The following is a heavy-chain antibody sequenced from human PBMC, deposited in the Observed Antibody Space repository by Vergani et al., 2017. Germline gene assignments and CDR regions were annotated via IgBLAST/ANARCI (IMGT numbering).Heavy chain of an antibody. CDR1: GGTFSSYT. D-gene: IGHD2-15*01. CDR3: ARDRCSGGSCYSGRWFDP. V-gene: IGHV1-69*08. J-gene: IGHJ5*02. CDR2: IIPILGIA. Sequence: QVQLVQSGAEVKKPGSSVKVSCKASGGTFSSYTISWVRQAPGQGLEWMGRIIPILGIANYAQKFQGRVTITRDTSASTAYMELSSLRSEDTAVYYCARDRCSGGSCYSGRWFDPWGQGTLVTVSS.